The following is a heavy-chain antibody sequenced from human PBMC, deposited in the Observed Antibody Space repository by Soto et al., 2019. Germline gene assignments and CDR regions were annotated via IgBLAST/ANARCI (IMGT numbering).Heavy chain of an antibody. V-gene: IGHV3-66*01. Sequence: EVQLVESGGGLVQPGGSLRLSCAASGFTVSSNYMSWVRQAPGKGLEWVSVIYSGGSTYYADSVKGRFTISRDNSKNTLYLQMNSLRAEDTALYYCARDPYSQTYYYYYGMDVWGQGTTVTVSS. D-gene: IGHD2-15*01. CDR1: GFTVSSNY. CDR3: ARDPYSQTYYYYYGMDV. J-gene: IGHJ6*02. CDR2: IYSGGST.